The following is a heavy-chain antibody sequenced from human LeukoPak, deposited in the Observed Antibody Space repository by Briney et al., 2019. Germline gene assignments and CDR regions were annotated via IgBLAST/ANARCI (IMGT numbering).Heavy chain of an antibody. CDR2: ISGSDGST. V-gene: IGHV3-23*01. CDR1: GFTFNTYA. CDR3: AKDSAKKYDDY. D-gene: IGHD2/OR15-2a*01. J-gene: IGHJ4*02. Sequence: GGSLRLSCEASGFTFNTYAMNWVRQAPGKGLEWVSGISGSDGSTNYADSVKGRFTISRENSKNTLYLQMNSLRAEDTAVYYCAKDSAKKYDDYWGQGTLVTVSS.